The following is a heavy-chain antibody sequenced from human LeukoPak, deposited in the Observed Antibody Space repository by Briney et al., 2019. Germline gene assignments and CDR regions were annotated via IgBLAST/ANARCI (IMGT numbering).Heavy chain of an antibody. CDR3: ARDSDIVVVPAANWFDP. V-gene: IGHV1-69*01. Sequence: ASVKVSCKASGGTFSSYAISWVRQAPGQGLEWMGGIIPIFGTANYAQKFQGRVTITADESTSTAYMELSSLRSENTAVYYCARDSDIVVVPAANWFDPWGQGTLVTVSS. D-gene: IGHD2-2*01. J-gene: IGHJ5*02. CDR2: IIPIFGTA. CDR1: GGTFSSYA.